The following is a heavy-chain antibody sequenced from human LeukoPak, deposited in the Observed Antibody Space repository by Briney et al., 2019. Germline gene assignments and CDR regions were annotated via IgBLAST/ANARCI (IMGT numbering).Heavy chain of an antibody. CDR2: IIPILGIA. CDR1: GGTFSSYA. CDR3: ARAAHKLGYCSSTSCYTSSWFDP. J-gene: IGHJ5*02. V-gene: IGHV1-69*04. Sequence: ASVTVSYKASGGTFSSYAISWVRQAPGQGLEWMGRIIPILGIANYAQKFQGRVTITADKSTSTAYMELSSLRSEDTAVYYCARAAHKLGYCSSTSCYTSSWFDPWGQGTLVTVSS. D-gene: IGHD2-2*02.